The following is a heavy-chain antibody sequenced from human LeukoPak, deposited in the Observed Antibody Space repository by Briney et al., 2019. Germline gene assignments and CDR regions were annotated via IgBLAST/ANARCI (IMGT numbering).Heavy chain of an antibody. Sequence: GGSLRLSCAASGFSFSIYSMNWVRQAPGKGLEWVSSISSSSSYVYYADSVKGRFTISRDNAKNSLYLQMDSLRAEDTAVYYCARAYYGSGTSHFDSWGQGTLVTVSS. V-gene: IGHV3-21*01. D-gene: IGHD3-10*01. CDR1: GFSFSIYS. J-gene: IGHJ4*02. CDR3: ARAYYGSGTSHFDS. CDR2: ISSSSSYV.